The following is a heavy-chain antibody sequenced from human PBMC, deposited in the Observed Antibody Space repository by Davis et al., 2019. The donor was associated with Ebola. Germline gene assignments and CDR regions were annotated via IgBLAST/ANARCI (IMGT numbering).Heavy chain of an antibody. V-gene: IGHV3-30*03. Sequence: GESLKISCAASGFTFSSYGMHWVRQAPGKGLEWVAVISYDGSNKYYADSVKGRFTISRDNAKNSLYLQMNSLRAEDTAVYYCARKRAIVLVPAASYYYYGMDVWGQGTTVTVSS. CDR1: GFTFSSYG. CDR2: ISYDGSNK. D-gene: IGHD2-2*01. J-gene: IGHJ6*02. CDR3: ARKRAIVLVPAASYYYYGMDV.